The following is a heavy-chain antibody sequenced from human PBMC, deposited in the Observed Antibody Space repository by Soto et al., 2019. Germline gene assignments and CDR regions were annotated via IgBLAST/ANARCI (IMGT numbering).Heavy chain of an antibody. V-gene: IGHV1-24*01. CDR2: FDPEDGET. D-gene: IGHD3-22*01. CDR3: ATGPTYYYDSSGYRIHYSDY. CDR1: GYTLTELS. Sequence: ASVKVSCKVSGYTLTELSMHWVRQAPGKGLEWMGGFDPEDGETIYAQKFQGRVTMTEDTSTDTAYMELSSLRSEDTAVYYCATGPTYYYDSSGYRIHYSDYWGQGTLVNVSS. J-gene: IGHJ4*02.